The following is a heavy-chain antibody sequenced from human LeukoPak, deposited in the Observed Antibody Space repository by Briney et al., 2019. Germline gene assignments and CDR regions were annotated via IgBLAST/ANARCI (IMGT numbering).Heavy chain of an antibody. CDR3: ARVAVDTAMVEYYFDY. D-gene: IGHD5-18*01. CDR1: GFTFSSYS. V-gene: IGHV3-21*01. Sequence: GGSLRLSCAASGFTFSSYSMNWVRQAPGKGLEWVSSISSSSSYIYYADSVKGRFTISRDNAKNSLYLQMNSLRAEDTAVYYCARVAVDTAMVEYYFDYWGLGTLVTVSS. CDR2: ISSSSSYI. J-gene: IGHJ4*02.